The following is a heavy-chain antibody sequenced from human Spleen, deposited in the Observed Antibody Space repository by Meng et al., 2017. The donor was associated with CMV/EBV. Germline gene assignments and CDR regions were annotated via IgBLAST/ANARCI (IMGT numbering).Heavy chain of an antibody. V-gene: IGHV3-43D*03. CDR3: ARDRGYGAGFFAIGY. CDR2: ITYDGDTT. D-gene: IGHD3-3*01. Sequence: GESLKISCAASGFPFDDYAMHWVRQAPGKGLEWVSLITYDGDTTFYADSVRGRFTISKDNSEDSLYLQMNSLRGEDSGLYYCARDRGYGAGFFAIGYWGQGTLVTVSS. J-gene: IGHJ4*02. CDR1: GFPFDDYA.